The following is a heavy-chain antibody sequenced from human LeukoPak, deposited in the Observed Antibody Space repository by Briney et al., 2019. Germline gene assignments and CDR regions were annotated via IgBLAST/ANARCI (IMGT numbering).Heavy chain of an antibody. CDR1: GYSISSGHY. V-gene: IGHV4-38-2*02. CDR2: SNHSGST. Sequence: PSETLSLTCTVSGYSISSGHYWGWLRQPPGKGVEWIGESNHSGSTNYNPSLKSRVTISVDTSKNQFSLKLSSVTAADTAVYYCAGPYSSGWYGYWGQGTLVTVSS. J-gene: IGHJ4*02. D-gene: IGHD6-19*01. CDR3: AGPYSSGWYGY.